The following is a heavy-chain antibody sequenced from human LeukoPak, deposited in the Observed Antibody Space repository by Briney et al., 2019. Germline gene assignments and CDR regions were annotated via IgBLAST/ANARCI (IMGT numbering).Heavy chain of an antibody. CDR2: IHYNGST. Sequence: SETLSLTCTVSGGSISSYYWGWIRQPPGKGLEWIGSIHYNGSTYYNPSLKSRVTISVDTSKNQFSLRLSSMTAADTAVYYCAREDGGDFAYTLDYWGQGTLLTVSS. D-gene: IGHD2-21*02. CDR1: GGSISSYY. V-gene: IGHV4-39*02. J-gene: IGHJ4*02. CDR3: AREDGGDFAYTLDY.